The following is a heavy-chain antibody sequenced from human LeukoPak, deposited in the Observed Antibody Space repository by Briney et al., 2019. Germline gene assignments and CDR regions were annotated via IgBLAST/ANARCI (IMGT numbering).Heavy chain of an antibody. D-gene: IGHD6-19*01. CDR3: AKNVGSGWYDPQDFDY. CDR2: ISWNSGSI. J-gene: IGHJ4*02. Sequence: PGGSLRLSCAASGFTFDDYAMHWVRQAPGKGLEWVSGISWNSGSIGYADSVKGRFTISRDNAKNSLYLQMNSLRAEDTALYYCAKNVGSGWYDPQDFDYWGQGTLVTVSS. V-gene: IGHV3-9*01. CDR1: GFTFDDYA.